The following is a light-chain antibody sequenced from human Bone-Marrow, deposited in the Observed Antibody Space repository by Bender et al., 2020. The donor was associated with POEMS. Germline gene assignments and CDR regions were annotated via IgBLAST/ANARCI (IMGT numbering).Light chain of an antibody. CDR3: SAWDDSLSGWV. J-gene: IGLJ3*02. CDR1: SRDIGSYNL. V-gene: IGLV2-14*02. CDR2: EDT. Sequence: QSALTQPASVSGSPGQSLTISCTGTSRDIGSYNLVSWYQQHPGKAPKLMIYEDTKRPSGVSNRFSASKSGTSASLAISELQSEDEALYYCSAWDDSLSGWVFGGGTKLTVL.